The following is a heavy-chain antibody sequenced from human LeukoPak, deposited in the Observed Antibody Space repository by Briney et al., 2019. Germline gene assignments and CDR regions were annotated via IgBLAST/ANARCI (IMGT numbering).Heavy chain of an antibody. CDR2: IYYSGST. V-gene: IGHV4-59*08. D-gene: IGHD6-13*01. J-gene: IGHJ4*02. CDR3: ASFPYSSPDY. CDR1: GGSISSYY. Sequence: SETLSLTCTVSGGSISSYYWSWIRQPPGKGLEWIGYIYYSGSTNYNPSLKSRVTISVDTSKNQFSLKLSSVTAADTAVYYCASFPYSSPDYWGQGTLVTVSS.